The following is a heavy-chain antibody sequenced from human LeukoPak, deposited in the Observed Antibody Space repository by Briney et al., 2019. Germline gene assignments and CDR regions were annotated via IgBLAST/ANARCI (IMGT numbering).Heavy chain of an antibody. CDR3: ARCGGTTGDWFDP. D-gene: IGHD1-7*01. V-gene: IGHV4-30-2*01. CDR2: VYHSGST. J-gene: IGHJ5*02. Sequence: SQTLSLTCAVSGGSISSGDYSWSWIRQPPGKGLEWIGYVYHSGSTYYNPSLKSRVTISVDKSKNQFSLKLSSVTAADTAVYYCARCGGTTGDWFDPWGQGTLVTVSS. CDR1: GGSISSGDYS.